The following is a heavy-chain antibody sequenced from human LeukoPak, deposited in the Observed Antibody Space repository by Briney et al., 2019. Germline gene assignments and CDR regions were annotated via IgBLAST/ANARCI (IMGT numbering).Heavy chain of an antibody. CDR2: IYYSGST. CDR3: ARVPVVPAAIPPRHYYYGMAV. D-gene: IGHD2-2*01. V-gene: IGHV4-59*08. Sequence: PSETLSLTCTVSGGSISSYYWSWIRQPPGKGLEWIGYIYYSGSTNYNPSLKSRVTISVDPSKHQFSLTLSSVPAAATAVYSCARVPVVPAAIPPRHYYYGMAVWGQGTTVPVSS. J-gene: IGHJ6*02. CDR1: GGSISSYY.